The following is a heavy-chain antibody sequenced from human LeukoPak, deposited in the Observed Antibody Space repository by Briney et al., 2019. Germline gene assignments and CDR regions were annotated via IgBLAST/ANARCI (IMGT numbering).Heavy chain of an antibody. D-gene: IGHD3-16*01. J-gene: IGHJ4*02. Sequence: GGSLRLSCAASGFTFSDYWMHWIRQTPGKGPVWVSRINSDGTTITYADTVRGRFTISRDNAKNTLHVQMNSLRAEDTAVYYCARGGSTYFDYWGQGTLVTVSS. CDR2: INSDGTTI. V-gene: IGHV3-74*01. CDR3: ARGGSTYFDY. CDR1: GFTFSDYW.